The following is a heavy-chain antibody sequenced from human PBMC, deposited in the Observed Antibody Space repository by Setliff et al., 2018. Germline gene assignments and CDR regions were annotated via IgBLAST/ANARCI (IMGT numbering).Heavy chain of an antibody. CDR3: VRGRLRGSCSGPSCTYDPFDI. CDR2: IYHSGSS. J-gene: IGHJ3*02. D-gene: IGHD2-2*01. Sequence: PSETLSLTCTVSGGSISPYFWSWIRQPPGKGLEWIGSIYHSGSSYYNPSLKSRVTISVDTSKNHFSLILSSVTAADTAVYFCVRGRLRGSCSGPSCTYDPFDIWGQGTTVTVSS. V-gene: IGHV4-59*12. CDR1: GGSISPYF.